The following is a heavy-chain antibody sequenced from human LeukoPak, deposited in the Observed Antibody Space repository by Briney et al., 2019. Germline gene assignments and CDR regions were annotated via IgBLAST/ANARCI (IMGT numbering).Heavy chain of an antibody. CDR2: IIPIFGIA. D-gene: IGHD1-1*01. CDR1: GGTFSSYA. Sequence: SVKVSCKASGGTFSSYAISWVRQAPGQGLEWMGRIIPIFGIANYAQKFQGRVTITADKSTSTAYMELSSLRSEDTAVYYCARDRERGYCYYGMDVWGQGATVTVSS. V-gene: IGHV1-69*04. CDR3: ARDRERGYCYYGMDV. J-gene: IGHJ6*02.